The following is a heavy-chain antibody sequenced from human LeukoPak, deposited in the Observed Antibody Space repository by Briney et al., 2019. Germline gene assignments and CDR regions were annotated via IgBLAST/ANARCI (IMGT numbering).Heavy chain of an antibody. D-gene: IGHD6-13*01. CDR3: ARSFTSAGGLADY. J-gene: IGHJ4*02. CDR1: GFTFSTYT. V-gene: IGHV3-21*01. CDR2: TSSSGSYI. Sequence: GGSLRLSCAASGFTFSTYTMNWVRQAPGKGLEWVSSTSSSGSYIYYADSVKGRFTISRDNAKNSLFLQMNSLRAEDTAVYYCARSFTSAGGLADYRGQGTLVTVSS.